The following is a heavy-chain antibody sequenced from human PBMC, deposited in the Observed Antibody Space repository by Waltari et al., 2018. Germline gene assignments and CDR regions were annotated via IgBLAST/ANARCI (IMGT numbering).Heavy chain of an antibody. CDR1: GFTFSNAW. J-gene: IGHJ4*02. CDR2: IKSKTDGGTT. D-gene: IGHD3-16*01. V-gene: IGHV3-15*01. CDR3: TTRVEFMITFGDYVDY. Sequence: EVQLVESGGGLVKPGGSLRLSCAASGFTFSNAWMSWVRQAPGQGLEWVGRIKSKTDGGTTDYAAPVKGRFTISRDDSKNTLYLQMNSLKTEDTAVYYCTTRVEFMITFGDYVDYWGQGTLVTVSS.